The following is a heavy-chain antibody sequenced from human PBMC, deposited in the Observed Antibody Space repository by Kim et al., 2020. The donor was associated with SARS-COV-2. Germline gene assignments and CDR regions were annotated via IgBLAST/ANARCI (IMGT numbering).Heavy chain of an antibody. D-gene: IGHD1-26*01. CDR3: ARAVGPYDY. Sequence: SKKYYADSVKGRFTISRDNSKNTMYLQMNNLRAEDMALYYCARAVGPYDYWGQGTLVTVSS. V-gene: IGHV3-30*07. CDR2: SKK. J-gene: IGHJ4*02.